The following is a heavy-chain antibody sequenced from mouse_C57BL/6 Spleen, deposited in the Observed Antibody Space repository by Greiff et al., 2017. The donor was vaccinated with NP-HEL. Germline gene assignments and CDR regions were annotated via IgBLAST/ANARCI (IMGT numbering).Heavy chain of an antibody. CDR2: INPNYGTT. D-gene: IGHD2-3*01. CDR3: GSDDDYAMDY. J-gene: IGHJ4*01. Sequence: VQLQQSGPELVKPGASVKLSCKASGYSFTNYNMNWVKQSTGKSLEWIGVINPNYGTTSYNQKFKGKATLTVDQSSSTAYMQLNSLTSEDSAVYYCGSDDDYAMDYWGQGTSVTVSS. CDR1: GYSFTNYN. V-gene: IGHV1-39*01.